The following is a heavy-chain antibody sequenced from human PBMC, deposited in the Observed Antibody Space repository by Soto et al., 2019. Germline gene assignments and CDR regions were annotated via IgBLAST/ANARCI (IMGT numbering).Heavy chain of an antibody. J-gene: IGHJ3*02. CDR2: IIPIFGTA. CDR3: ATMVSTGDLDAFHI. D-gene: IGHD3-22*01. CDR1: GGTSSSSA. Sequence: GASVKVSCKASGGTSSSSAISWVRQSPGQGLEWMGGIIPIFGTANYAQKFQGRVTITADESTSTAYMELSSLRSEETAVYYCATMVSTGDLDAFHIWGPAPIVTV. V-gene: IGHV1-69*13.